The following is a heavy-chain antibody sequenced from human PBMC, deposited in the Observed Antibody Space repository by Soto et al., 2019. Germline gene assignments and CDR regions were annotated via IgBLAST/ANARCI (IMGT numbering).Heavy chain of an antibody. CDR2: IYYSGST. CDR1: GGSISSSSYY. CDR3: ARLEGLATISYYFDF. V-gene: IGHV4-39*01. J-gene: IGHJ4*02. Sequence: QLQLQESGPGLVKPSEALSLTCSVSGGSISSSSYYWGWIRQHPGKGLEWICSIYYSGSTYYNPSLKSRVTISIDKSKTQFSLKLSSLTAADTAVYYCARLEGLATISYYFDFWGQGTLVTVSS. D-gene: IGHD3-9*01.